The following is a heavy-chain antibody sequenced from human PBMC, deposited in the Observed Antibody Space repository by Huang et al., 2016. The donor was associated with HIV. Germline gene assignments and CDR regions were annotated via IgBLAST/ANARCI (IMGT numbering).Heavy chain of an antibody. CDR1: GYTFTTYS. CDR3: ARYRLTGTFLDS. V-gene: IGHV7-4-1*02. Sequence: QVQLVQSGSELRKPGASVKVSCKASGYTFTTYSLIWVRQAPGQGLEWMGWINTKTGKPTYAQGFTGRFVLSLDTTVNTAYLQISSLKTDDTAKYFCARYRLTGTFLDSWGQGTQVTISS. CDR2: INTKTGKP. J-gene: IGHJ4*02. D-gene: IGHD3-9*01.